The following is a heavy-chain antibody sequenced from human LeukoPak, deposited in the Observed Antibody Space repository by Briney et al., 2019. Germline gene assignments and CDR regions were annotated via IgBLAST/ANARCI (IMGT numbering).Heavy chain of an antibody. J-gene: IGHJ4*02. Sequence: GGSLRLSCSASGFTFSSYAMSWVRQAPGRGLEWVSAISGSGGSTYYTDSVKGRFTISRDNSKNTLYLQMNSLRAEDTAVYYCAKDDYGDYPSYFDYWGQGTLVTVSS. CDR1: GFTFSSYA. CDR2: ISGSGGST. CDR3: AKDDYGDYPSYFDY. V-gene: IGHV3-23*01. D-gene: IGHD4-17*01.